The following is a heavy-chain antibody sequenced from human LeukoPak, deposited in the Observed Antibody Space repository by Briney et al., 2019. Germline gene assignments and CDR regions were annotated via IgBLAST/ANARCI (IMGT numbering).Heavy chain of an antibody. CDR2: IYPGDSDT. J-gene: IGHJ6*02. Sequence: GESLKISCKGSGYSFTSYWIGWVRPMPGKGLEWMGIIYPGDSDTRYSPSFQGQVTISADKSISTAYLQWSSLKASDTAMYYCARQGTATDYGDVPGRNYYYGMDVWGRGTTVTVSS. V-gene: IGHV5-51*01. D-gene: IGHD4-17*01. CDR3: ARQGTATDYGDVPGRNYYYGMDV. CDR1: GYSFTSYW.